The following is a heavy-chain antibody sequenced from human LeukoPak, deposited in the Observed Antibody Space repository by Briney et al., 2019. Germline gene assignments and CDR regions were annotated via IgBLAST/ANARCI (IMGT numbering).Heavy chain of an antibody. J-gene: IGHJ4*02. V-gene: IGHV3-7*03. D-gene: IGHD6-25*01. CDR1: GFTFSTYW. Sequence: GGSLRLSCAASGFTFSTYWMSWVRQAPGKGLEWVASIKEAGSEKTYVDSVKGRFTISRDNAKNSLYLQMNSLRAEDTAVYYCARPGTGWAFDYWGQGTLVTVSS. CDR2: IKEAGSEK. CDR3: ARPGTGWAFDY.